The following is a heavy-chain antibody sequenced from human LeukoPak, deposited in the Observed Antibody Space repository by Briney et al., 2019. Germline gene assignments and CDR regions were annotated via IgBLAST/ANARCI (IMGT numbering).Heavy chain of an antibody. D-gene: IGHD6-19*01. CDR3: ARDNRIAVAGSWFDP. CDR2: IIPIFGTA. J-gene: IGHJ5*02. V-gene: IGHV1-69*05. CDR1: GGTFSSYA. Sequence: VKVSCKASGGTFSSYAISWVRQAPGQGLEWMGGIIPIFGTANYAQKFQGRVTITTDESTSTAYMELSSLRSEDTAVYYCARDNRIAVAGSWFDPWGQGTLVTVSS.